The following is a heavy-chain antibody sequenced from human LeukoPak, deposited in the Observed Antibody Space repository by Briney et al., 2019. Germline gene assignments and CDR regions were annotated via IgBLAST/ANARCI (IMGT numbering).Heavy chain of an antibody. Sequence: GGSLRLSCAASGFTFSSYGMYWVRQAPGKGLEWVAFTRYDGINKYYADSVKGRFTISRDSFKNTLYLQMNSLRVEDTAVYYCARDFMYSISCTGCWGQGTLVTVSS. D-gene: IGHD6-13*01. J-gene: IGHJ4*02. CDR3: ARDFMYSISCTGC. CDR2: TRYDGINK. V-gene: IGHV3-30*02. CDR1: GFTFSSYG.